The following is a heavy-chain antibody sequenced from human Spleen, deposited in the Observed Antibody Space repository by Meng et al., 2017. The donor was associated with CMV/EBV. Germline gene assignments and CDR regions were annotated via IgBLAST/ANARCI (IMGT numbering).Heavy chain of an antibody. D-gene: IGHD3-22*01. Sequence: GESLKISCAASGFTFSSYGMHWVRQAPGKGLEWVAFIRYDGSNKYYADYVKGRFTISRDNSKNTLYLQMNSLRAEDTAVYYCAQGYYYDSSGYFYWGQGTLVTVSS. CDR1: GFTFSSYG. J-gene: IGHJ4*02. V-gene: IGHV3-30*02. CDR2: IRYDGSNK. CDR3: AQGYYYDSSGYFY.